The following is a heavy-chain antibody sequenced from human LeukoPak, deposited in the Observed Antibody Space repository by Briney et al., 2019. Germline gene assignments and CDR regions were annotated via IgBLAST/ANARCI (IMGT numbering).Heavy chain of an antibody. D-gene: IGHD6-19*01. J-gene: IGHJ2*01. Sequence: GGSLRLSCAASGFTFSDHYMDWVRQAPGKGLEWVGRIKNKANSYTTLYAASVKGRFTISRDDSKNSLYLQMNSLRAEDTAVYYCARDLYSSGWWLWGRGTLVTVSS. CDR3: ARDLYSSGWWL. CDR2: IKNKANSYTT. V-gene: IGHV3-72*01. CDR1: GFTFSDHY.